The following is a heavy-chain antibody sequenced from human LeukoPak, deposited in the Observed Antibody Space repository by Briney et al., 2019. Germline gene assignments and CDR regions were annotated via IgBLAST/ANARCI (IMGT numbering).Heavy chain of an antibody. V-gene: IGHV3-30*18. CDR3: AKAGTAPASFDY. CDR2: ISYDGGNK. D-gene: IGHD6-13*01. CDR1: GFTFNNYG. J-gene: IGHJ4*02. Sequence: PGGSLRLSCAASGFTFNNYGINWVRQAPGKGLEWMAVISYDGGNKYYADSVKGRFSISRDNSNNTLYLQMNSLKPEYTAVYYCAKAGTAPASFDYWGQGTLVSVSS.